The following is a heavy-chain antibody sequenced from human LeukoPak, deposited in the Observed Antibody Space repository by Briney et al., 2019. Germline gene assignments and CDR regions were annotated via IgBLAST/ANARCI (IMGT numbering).Heavy chain of an antibody. J-gene: IGHJ4*02. CDR1: GCPFSNAW. Sequence: PGGSLRLSCAASGCPFSNAWMSWVRQAPGKGLEWVGRIKSKTDGGKTDYAAPVQGRFSISRDDSENTLYLQMNGLNTEDTAVYYCSTVSPYYGSGTTSPDSWGQGTLVVVSS. D-gene: IGHD3-10*01. CDR2: IKSKTDGGKT. CDR3: STVSPYYGSGTTSPDS. V-gene: IGHV3-15*01.